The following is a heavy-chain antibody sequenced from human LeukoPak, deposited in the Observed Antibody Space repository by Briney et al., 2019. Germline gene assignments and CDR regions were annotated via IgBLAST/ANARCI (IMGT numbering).Heavy chain of an antibody. CDR1: GGSISSYY. CDR2: IYYTGST. Sequence: PSETLSLTCTVSGGSISSYYCSWIRQPPGKGLGWIGYIYYTGSTNYNPSLKSRVTISVDTSKNQFSLKLSSVTAADTAVYYCAGGLRLEYLYDYWGQGTLVTVSS. V-gene: IGHV4-59*01. D-gene: IGHD5-12*01. J-gene: IGHJ4*02. CDR3: AGGLRLEYLYDY.